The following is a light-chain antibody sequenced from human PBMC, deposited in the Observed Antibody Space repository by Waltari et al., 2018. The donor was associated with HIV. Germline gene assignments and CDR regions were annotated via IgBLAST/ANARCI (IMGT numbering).Light chain of an antibody. J-gene: IGLJ3*02. CDR3: GTWDSSLSAVV. CDR2: DNK. V-gene: IGLV1-51*01. Sequence: QSVLTQPPSVSAAPGQKVTISCSGSSSNIGNNYVSWYQQLPGTAPKLLIYDNKKRPSEIPDRFSGAKSGTSATLDITGLQTGDEADYYCGTWDSSLSAVVFGGGTKLTVL. CDR1: SSNIGNNY.